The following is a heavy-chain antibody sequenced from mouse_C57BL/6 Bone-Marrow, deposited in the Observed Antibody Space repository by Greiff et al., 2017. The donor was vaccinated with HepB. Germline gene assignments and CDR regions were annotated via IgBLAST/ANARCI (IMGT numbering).Heavy chain of an antibody. CDR2: IDPETGGT. J-gene: IGHJ3*01. V-gene: IGHV1-15*01. CDR3: TESNFAY. Sequence: VQLVESGAELVRPGASVTLSCKASGYTFTDYEMHWVKQTPVHGLEWIGAIDPETGGTAYNQKFKGKAILTADKSSSTAYMELRSLTSEDSAVYYCTESNFAYWGQGTLVTVSA. CDR1: GYTFTDYE. D-gene: IGHD2-5*01.